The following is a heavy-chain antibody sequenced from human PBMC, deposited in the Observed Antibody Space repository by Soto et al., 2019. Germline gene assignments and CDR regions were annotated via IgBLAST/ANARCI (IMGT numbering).Heavy chain of an antibody. J-gene: IGHJ5*02. D-gene: IGHD3-3*01. CDR3: ARGLEWSWSLDP. Sequence: QVQLVQSGAEVKKPGASVKVSCKASGYTFTSYDINWVRQATGQGLEWMGWMNPNSGNTGYAQKFQGRVTMTRNTSRSTAYMEMSSLRSEDTAMYYCARGLEWSWSLDPWGKGTLVTVSS. V-gene: IGHV1-8*01. CDR1: GYTFTSYD. CDR2: MNPNSGNT.